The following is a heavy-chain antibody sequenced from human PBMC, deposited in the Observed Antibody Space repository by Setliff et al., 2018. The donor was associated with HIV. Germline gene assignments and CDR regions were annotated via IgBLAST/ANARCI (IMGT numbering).Heavy chain of an antibody. CDR3: AKVFWSGYSHWAFDI. V-gene: IGHV3-7*03. Sequence: GGSLRLSCATSGFTFSDYWMDWVRQTPGKGLEWVATIKQDGSEIYYVDSVKGRFTISRDNAKNSLYLQMNSVRAEDTASYYCAKVFWSGYSHWAFDIWGQGTMVTVS. CDR1: GFTFSDYW. J-gene: IGHJ3*02. CDR2: IKQDGSEI. D-gene: IGHD3-3*01.